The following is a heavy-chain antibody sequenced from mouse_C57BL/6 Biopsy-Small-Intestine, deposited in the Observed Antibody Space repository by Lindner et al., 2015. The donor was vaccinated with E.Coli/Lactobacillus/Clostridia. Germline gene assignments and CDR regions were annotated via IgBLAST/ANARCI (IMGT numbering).Heavy chain of an antibody. CDR1: GYTFTGYW. CDR3: ARKFGPYYLDY. J-gene: IGHJ2*01. V-gene: IGHV1-9*01. CDR2: ILPGSGST. Sequence: VQLQESGAELMKPGASVKLSCRATGYTFTGYWIEWVKQRPGHGLEWIGEILPGSGSTDYTEKFKGKATFTADTSSNTAYMQLSSLTTEDSAIYYCARKFGPYYLDYWGQGTTLTVSS.